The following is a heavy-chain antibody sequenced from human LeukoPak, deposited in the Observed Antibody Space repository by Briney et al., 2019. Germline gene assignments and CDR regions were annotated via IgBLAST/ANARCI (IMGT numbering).Heavy chain of an antibody. CDR3: AKMSSRWLQSPVDY. D-gene: IGHD5-24*01. Sequence: PGGSLRLSCAASGFTFDDYAMHWVRQAAGKGLEGASGMSWNSGRIGYADSGKGRFTISRDNAKNSLYLQMNSLRAEDTALYYCAKMSSRWLQSPVDYWGQGTLVTVSS. J-gene: IGHJ4*02. CDR1: GFTFDDYA. CDR2: MSWNSGRI. V-gene: IGHV3-9*01.